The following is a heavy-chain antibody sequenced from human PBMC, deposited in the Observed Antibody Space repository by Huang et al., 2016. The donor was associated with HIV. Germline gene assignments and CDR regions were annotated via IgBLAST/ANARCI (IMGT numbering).Heavy chain of an antibody. CDR1: GYIFTRYA. CDR3: LSGAEDFDY. J-gene: IGHJ4*02. Sequence: QVQLVQSESELKKPGASVKVSCKTSGYIFTRYAVNWVRQAPGQGLEWLGWINTNTGKPTNAQGFTGRYVFSLDTSVSTAFLQISSLKAEDTAVYYCLSGAEDFDYWGQGTLVTVSS. V-gene: IGHV7-4-1*02. CDR2: INTNTGKP. D-gene: IGHD3-10*01.